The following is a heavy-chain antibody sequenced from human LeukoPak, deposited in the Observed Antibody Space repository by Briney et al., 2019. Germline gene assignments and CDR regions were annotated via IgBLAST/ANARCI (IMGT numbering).Heavy chain of an antibody. CDR1: GYTFTSYY. J-gene: IGHJ5*02. V-gene: IGHV1-46*01. D-gene: IGHD3-3*01. CDR2: INPSGGST. Sequence: PWASVKVSCKASGYTFTSYYMHWVRQAPGQGLEWMGIINPSGGSTSYAQKFQGRVTMTRDMSTSTVYMELSSLRSEDTAVYYCARDPNYDFWSGSGWFDPWGQGTLVTVSS. CDR3: ARDPNYDFWSGSGWFDP.